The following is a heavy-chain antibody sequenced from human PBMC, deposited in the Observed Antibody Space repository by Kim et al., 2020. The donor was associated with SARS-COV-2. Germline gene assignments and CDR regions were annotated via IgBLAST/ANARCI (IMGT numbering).Heavy chain of an antibody. CDR1: GLTLSSYD. CDR2: ISSSGGII. D-gene: IGHD5-12*01. CDR3: ASEILGVHRGYDAFEI. J-gene: IGHJ3*02. V-gene: IGHV3-48*03. Sequence: GGSLRLSCDGSGLTLSSYDMNWVRQAPGKGLEWLSHISSSGGIIYYADSVKGRFTISRDNAHNSLYLQMTSLRAEDTAVYHCASEILGVHRGYDAFEIWGQGT.